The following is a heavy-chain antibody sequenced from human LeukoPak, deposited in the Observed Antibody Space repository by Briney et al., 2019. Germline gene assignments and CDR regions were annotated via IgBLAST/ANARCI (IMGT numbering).Heavy chain of an antibody. D-gene: IGHD3-3*02. CDR2: IIPILGIA. CDR1: GGAFSSYA. J-gene: IGHJ5*02. Sequence: GASVKVSCKASGGAFSSYAISWVRQAPGQGLEWMGRIIPILGIANYAQKFQGRVTITADKSTSTAYMELSSLRSEDTAVYYCARVGSLHYNWFDPWGQGTLVTVSS. V-gene: IGHV1-69*04. CDR3: ARVGSLHYNWFDP.